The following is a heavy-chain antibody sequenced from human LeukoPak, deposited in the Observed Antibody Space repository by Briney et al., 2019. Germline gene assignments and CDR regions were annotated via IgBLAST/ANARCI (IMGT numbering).Heavy chain of an antibody. J-gene: IGHJ3*02. D-gene: IGHD6-19*01. CDR2: IYYSGST. V-gene: IGHV4-39*01. Sequence: PSETLSLTCTVSGGSISGSSYYWGWIRQPPGKGLEWIGSIYYSGSTYYNPSLKSRVTISVDTSKNQFSLKLSSVTAADTAVYYCARGQWLVLGNAFDIWGQGTMVTVSS. CDR1: GGSISGSSYY. CDR3: ARGQWLVLGNAFDI.